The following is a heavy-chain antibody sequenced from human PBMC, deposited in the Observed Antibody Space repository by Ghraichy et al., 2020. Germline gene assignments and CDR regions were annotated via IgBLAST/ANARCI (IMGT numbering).Heavy chain of an antibody. CDR1: GGSFATYA. Sequence: SVKVSCKTSGGSFATYAISWVRQVPGQGLEWIGRLSQVLRRPVYGGKFQGRVTITADKSTTTSYMELSGLTSEDTAVYYCGTGIGYCSGGNCALGYWGQGTLVTVSS. D-gene: IGHD2-15*01. CDR3: GTGIGYCSGGNCALGY. J-gene: IGHJ4*02. V-gene: IGHV1-69*04. CDR2: LSQVLRRP.